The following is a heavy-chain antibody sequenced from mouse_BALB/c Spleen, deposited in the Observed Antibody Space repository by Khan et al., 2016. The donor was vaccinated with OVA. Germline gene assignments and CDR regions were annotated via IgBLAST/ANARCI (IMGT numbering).Heavy chain of an antibody. Sequence: EVQLQESGPGLVKPSQTVSLTCTVSGISITTGNSRWSWIRQFPGNKLEWIGYIYYSGTITYNPSLTSRTTITRDTSKNQFFLEVNSLTDEDTATYGGHRDLHYWGQGTTLTVSS. CDR3: HRDLHY. CDR1: GISITTGNSR. CDR2: IYYSGTI. D-gene: IGHD2-1*01. V-gene: IGHV3-5*02. J-gene: IGHJ2*01.